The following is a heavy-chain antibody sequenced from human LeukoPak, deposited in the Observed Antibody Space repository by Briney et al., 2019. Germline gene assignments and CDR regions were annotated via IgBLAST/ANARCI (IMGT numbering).Heavy chain of an antibody. V-gene: IGHV3-11*01. Sequence: PGGSLRLSCAASGFTFSDYYMSWIRQAPGKGLEWVSYITSSGSSIYYADSVEGRFTISRDNAKNSPYLQMNSLRAEDTAVYYCARVAQDRSLRYWGQGTLVTVSS. J-gene: IGHJ4*02. CDR2: ITSSGSSI. CDR1: GFTFSDYY. CDR3: ARVAQDRSLRY. D-gene: IGHD2-15*01.